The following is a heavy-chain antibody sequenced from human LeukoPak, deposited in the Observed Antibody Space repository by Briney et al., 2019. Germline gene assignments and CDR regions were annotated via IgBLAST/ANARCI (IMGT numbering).Heavy chain of an antibody. CDR2: FSGSGGST. V-gene: IGHV3-23*01. D-gene: IGHD6-19*01. J-gene: IGHJ4*02. Sequence: PGGPLSPSGAAPGFPFSGNALSWARQAPGRGRGWASAFSGSGGSTYYADSVKGRFTISRDNSKNTLYLQMNSLRAEDTAVYYCAKGLTGYSSGGDYFDYWGQGTLVTVSS. CDR3: AKGLTGYSSGGDYFDY. CDR1: GFPFSGNA.